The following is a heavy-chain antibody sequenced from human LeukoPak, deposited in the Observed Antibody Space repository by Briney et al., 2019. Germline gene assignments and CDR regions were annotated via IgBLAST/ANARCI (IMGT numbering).Heavy chain of an antibody. CDR2: FYSGGST. Sequence: GGSLRLSCAASGFTVSSNYMSWVRQAPGKGLEWVSVFYSGGSTYYADSVKGRFTISRDNSKNTLYLQMNSLRAEDTAVYYCAREVVVVVAATPYYYYYGMDVWGKGTTVTVSS. CDR3: AREVVVVVAATPYYYYYGMDV. D-gene: IGHD2-15*01. J-gene: IGHJ6*04. CDR1: GFTVSSNY. V-gene: IGHV3-53*01.